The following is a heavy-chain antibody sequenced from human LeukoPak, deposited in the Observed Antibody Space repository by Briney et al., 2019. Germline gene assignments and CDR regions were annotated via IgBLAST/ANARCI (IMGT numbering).Heavy chain of an antibody. CDR2: IIPILGIA. D-gene: IGHD3-22*01. CDR1: GYTFTSYD. J-gene: IGHJ5*02. Sequence: SVKVSCKASGYTFTSYDINWVRQAPGQGLEWMGRIIPILGIANYAQKFQGRVTITADKSTSTAYMELSSLRSEDTAVYYCARGSIVNNWFDPWGQGTLVTVSS. CDR3: ARGSIVNNWFDP. V-gene: IGHV1-69*04.